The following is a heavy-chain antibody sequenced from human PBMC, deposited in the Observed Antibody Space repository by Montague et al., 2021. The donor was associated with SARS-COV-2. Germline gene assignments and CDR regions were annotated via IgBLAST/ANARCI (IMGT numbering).Heavy chain of an antibody. V-gene: IGHV3-9*01. CDR3: AKDGGGTYSKYSLDV. J-gene: IGHJ6*02. CDR2: IRWNSGKI. CDR1: GFRFDDYA. D-gene: IGHD1-26*01. Sequence: SLRLSCAASGFRFDDYAMHWVRQAPGKGLEWVSGIRWNSGKIGYADSVKGRFTISRDNAKNVLYLEMNSLRPEDTALYYCAKDGGGTYSKYSLDVWGQGTTCAVAS.